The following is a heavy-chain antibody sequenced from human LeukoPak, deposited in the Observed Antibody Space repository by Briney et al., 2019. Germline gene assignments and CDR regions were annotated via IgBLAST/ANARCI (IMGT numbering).Heavy chain of an antibody. J-gene: IGHJ4*02. CDR2: ISATGGRT. D-gene: IGHD6-6*01. Sequence: GGSLRLSCATSGFTFTNYAMNWVRQAPGKGLEWVSSISATGGRTFYADSVKGRFTISRDNSKNTLYLQMNSLRAEDTAVYYCAKDLPGYSSSPRDYWGQGTLVTVSS. V-gene: IGHV3-23*01. CDR3: AKDLPGYSSSPRDY. CDR1: GFTFTNYA.